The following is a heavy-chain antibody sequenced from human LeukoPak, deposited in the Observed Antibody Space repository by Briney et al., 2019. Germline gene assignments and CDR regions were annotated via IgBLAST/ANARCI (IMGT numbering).Heavy chain of an antibody. CDR3: AKGVEYCSGGSCLNWFDP. Sequence: QPGGSLRLSCAASGFTFSGFWMHWVRQAPGKGLVWVSCISFDGSDATYADSVKGRFTISRDNAKNTLHLQMDSLTVEDTAVYYCAKGVEYCSGGSCLNWFDPWGQGTLVTVSS. J-gene: IGHJ5*02. CDR1: GFTFSGFW. V-gene: IGHV3-74*01. D-gene: IGHD2-15*01. CDR2: ISFDGSDA.